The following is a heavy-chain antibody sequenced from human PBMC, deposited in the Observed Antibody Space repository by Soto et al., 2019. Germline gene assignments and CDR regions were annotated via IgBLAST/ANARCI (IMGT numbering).Heavy chain of an antibody. D-gene: IGHD2-15*01. V-gene: IGHV1-69*06. CDR2: IIPIFGTA. CDR1: GGTFSSYA. J-gene: IGHJ4*02. CDR3: AASKTLRYCSGGSCPYPGSFDY. Sequence: SVKVSCKASGGTFSSYAISRVRQAPGQGLEWMGGIIPIFGTANYAQKFQGRVTITADKSTSTAYMELSSLRSEDTAVYYCAASKTLRYCSGGSCPYPGSFDYWGQGTLVTVS.